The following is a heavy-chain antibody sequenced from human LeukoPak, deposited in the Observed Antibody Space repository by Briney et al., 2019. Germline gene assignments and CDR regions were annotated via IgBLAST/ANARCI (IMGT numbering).Heavy chain of an antibody. V-gene: IGHV1-18*01. CDR1: GYTFTSYS. CDR3: ATDRSSGTTDAFDI. J-gene: IGHJ3*02. Sequence: ASVKVSCKASGYTFTSYSISCVREAPGQGLEWMGWISAYNGNTNYAQKLQGRVTMTEDTSTDTAYMELSSLRSEDTAVYYCATDRSSGTTDAFDIWGQGTMVTVSS. CDR2: ISAYNGNT. D-gene: IGHD6-19*01.